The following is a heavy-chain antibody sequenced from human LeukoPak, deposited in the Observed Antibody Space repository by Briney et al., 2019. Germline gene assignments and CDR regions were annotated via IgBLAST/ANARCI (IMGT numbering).Heavy chain of an antibody. CDR3: AKVLGGLQDY. D-gene: IGHD3-10*01. Sequence: GGSLRLSCAASGFNFANHAMSWVRQTPGKGLEWVSAISGGGDITYYADSVTGRFTISRDNSKNTLYPQMNSLRAEDTAVYYCAKVLGGLQDYWGQGTLVTVSS. CDR1: GFNFANHA. J-gene: IGHJ4*02. V-gene: IGHV3-23*01. CDR2: ISGGGDIT.